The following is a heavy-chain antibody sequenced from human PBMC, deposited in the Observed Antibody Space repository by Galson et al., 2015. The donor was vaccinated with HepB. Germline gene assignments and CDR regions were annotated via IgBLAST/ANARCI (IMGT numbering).Heavy chain of an antibody. CDR3: ANGYYDFWSGFPAGAFDI. CDR1: GFTFSSYA. J-gene: IGHJ3*02. D-gene: IGHD3-3*01. V-gene: IGHV3-30*04. CDR2: ISYDGSNK. Sequence: CAASGFTFSSYAMRWVRQAPGKGLEWVAVISYDGSNKYYADSVKGRFTISRDNSKNTLYLQMNSLRAEDTAVYYCANGYYDFWSGFPAGAFDIWGQGTTATVSS.